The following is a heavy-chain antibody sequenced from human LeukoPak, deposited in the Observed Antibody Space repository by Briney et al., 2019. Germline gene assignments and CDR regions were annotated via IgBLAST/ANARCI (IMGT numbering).Heavy chain of an antibody. CDR3: ASRNSDDAFDI. J-gene: IGHJ3*02. V-gene: IGHV1-69*05. CDR2: IIPIFGTA. CDR1: GYTFTGYY. D-gene: IGHD3-10*01. Sequence: ASVKVSCKASGYTFTGYYMHWVRQAPGQGLEWMGRIIPIFGTANYAQKFQGRVTITTDESTSTAYMELSSLRSEDTAVYYCASRNSDDAFDIWGQGTMVTVSS.